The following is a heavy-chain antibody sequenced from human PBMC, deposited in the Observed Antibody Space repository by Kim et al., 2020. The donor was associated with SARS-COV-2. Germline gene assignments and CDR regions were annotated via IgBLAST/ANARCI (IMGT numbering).Heavy chain of an antibody. J-gene: IGHJ6*02. CDR2: IYGGGST. V-gene: IGHV3-53*01. D-gene: IGHD3-16*01. Sequence: GGSLRLSCAASGFTVSSNYMTWVRQAPGKGLDWVSIIYGGGSTYYADSVKGRFTISRDNSKNTLYLQMNSLRVDDTAVYYCATSWGYNYYGIDVWGQGTTVTVSS. CDR1: GFTVSSNY. CDR3: ATSWGYNYYGIDV.